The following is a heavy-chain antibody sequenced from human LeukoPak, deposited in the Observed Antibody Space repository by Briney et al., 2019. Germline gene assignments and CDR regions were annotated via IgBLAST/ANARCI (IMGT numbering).Heavy chain of an antibody. CDR3: AKEVKAPTNWFDP. V-gene: IGHV3-23*01. Sequence: GGSLRLSCAASGFTFSTYAMSWVRQAPGQGLEWVSAISFSGTTTYYADSVKGRFTISRDNLKNTLYLQMTSLGAEDTAVYFCAKEVKAPTNWFDPWGQGTLVTVSS. CDR2: ISFSGTTT. CDR1: GFTFSTYA. J-gene: IGHJ5*02.